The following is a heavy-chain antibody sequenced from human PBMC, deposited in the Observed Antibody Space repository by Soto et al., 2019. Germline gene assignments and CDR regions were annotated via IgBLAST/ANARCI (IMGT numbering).Heavy chain of an antibody. D-gene: IGHD3-3*01. CDR1: GGTFSSYA. Sequence: QVQLVQSGAEVKKPGSSVKVSCKASGGTFSSYAISWVRQAPGQGLEWMGGIIPIFGTANYAQKFQGRVTITADESTRTADMELSSLRSEDTAVYYCASVSQPTIFGVDIWEDYYDGMHVWGQGTTVTVSS. J-gene: IGHJ6*02. CDR2: IIPIFGTA. CDR3: ASVSQPTIFGVDIWEDYYDGMHV. V-gene: IGHV1-69*01.